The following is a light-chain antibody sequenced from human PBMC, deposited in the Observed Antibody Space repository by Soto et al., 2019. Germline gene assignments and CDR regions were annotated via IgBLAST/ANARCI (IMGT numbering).Light chain of an antibody. CDR3: QQYNSYPWT. Sequence: DIQMTQSPSTLSASVGDRVTITCRASQSISSWLAWYQQKPGKPPKLLIYDASSLESGVPSRFSGSRSGTEFTITISSLQPDDFATYYCQQYNSYPWTFGQGTKVEIK. CDR2: DAS. J-gene: IGKJ1*01. V-gene: IGKV1-5*01. CDR1: QSISSW.